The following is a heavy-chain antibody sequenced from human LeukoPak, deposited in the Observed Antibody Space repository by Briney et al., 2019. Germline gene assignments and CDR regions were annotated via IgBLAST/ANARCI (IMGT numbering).Heavy chain of an antibody. D-gene: IGHD1-26*01. CDR3: ARMTAQWELPYIDY. J-gene: IGHJ4*02. CDR1: GFTFSSNV. V-gene: IGHV3-23*01. CDR2: IPASGGST. Sequence: QPGGSLRLSCAASGFTFSSNVMIWVRQAPGKGLEWVSSIPASGGSTYYADSVKGRFTISRDNSKNTLYLQMNSLRAEDTAVYYCARMTAQWELPYIDYWGQGTLVTVSS.